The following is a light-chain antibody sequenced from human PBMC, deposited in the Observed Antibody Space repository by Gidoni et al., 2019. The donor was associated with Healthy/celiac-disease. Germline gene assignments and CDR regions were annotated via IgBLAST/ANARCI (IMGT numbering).Light chain of an antibody. CDR2: YKSDSDK. CDR3: IIWHSSAVV. Sequence: QAVLTQPSYLSAAPGASASLTCTLRSGINVGTYRIYWYQQKPGSPPQYLLRYKSDSDKQQGSGVPSRFSGSKDASANAGILLISGLQSEDEADYYCIIWHSSAVVFGGGTKLTVL. J-gene: IGLJ2*01. CDR1: SGINVGTYR. V-gene: IGLV5-45*02.